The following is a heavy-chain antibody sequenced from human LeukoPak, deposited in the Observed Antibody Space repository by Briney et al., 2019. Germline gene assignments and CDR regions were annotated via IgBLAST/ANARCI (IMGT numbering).Heavy chain of an antibody. V-gene: IGHV3-21*01. CDR1: GFTFSSYS. Sequence: GGSLRLSCAASGFTFSSYSMNWVRQAPGKGLDWVSSISSSSSYIYYADSVKVRFTISRDNAKNSLYLQMNSLSAEDTAVYYCARDRLRDMIVVPRDYWGQGTLVTVSS. CDR2: ISSSSSYI. D-gene: IGHD3-22*01. J-gene: IGHJ4*02. CDR3: ARDRLRDMIVVPRDY.